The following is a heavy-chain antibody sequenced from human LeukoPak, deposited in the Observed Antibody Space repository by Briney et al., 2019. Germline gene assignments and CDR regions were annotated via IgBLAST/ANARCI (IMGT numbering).Heavy chain of an antibody. CDR1: GYTFTSYY. D-gene: IGHD2-21*01. Sequence: ASVKVSCKASGYTFTSYYMHWVRQAPGQGLEWMGIINPSGGSTSYAQKFQGRVTMTRDTSTSTVYMELSSLRSEDTAVYYCASTSYCGGDCYNNWFDPWGQGTLVTVPS. CDR2: INPSGGST. CDR3: ASTSYCGGDCYNNWFDP. J-gene: IGHJ5*02. V-gene: IGHV1-46*03.